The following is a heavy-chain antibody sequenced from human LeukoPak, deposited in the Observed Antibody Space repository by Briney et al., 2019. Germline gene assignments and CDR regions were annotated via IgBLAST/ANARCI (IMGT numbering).Heavy chain of an antibody. D-gene: IGHD2-2*01. CDR1: GGSFSGYY. CDR3: ARAVVPAAIYPH. Sequence: SETLSLTCAVYGGSFSGYYWSWIRQPPGKGLEWIGEINHSGSTNYNPSLKSRVTISVDTSKNQFSLKLSSVTAADTAVYYCARAVVPAAIYPHWGQGTLVTVSS. J-gene: IGHJ4*02. V-gene: IGHV4-34*01. CDR2: INHSGST.